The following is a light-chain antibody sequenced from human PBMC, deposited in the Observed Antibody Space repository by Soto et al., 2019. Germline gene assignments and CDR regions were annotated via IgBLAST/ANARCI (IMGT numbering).Light chain of an antibody. CDR3: HQLNSYPLT. Sequence: DIQLTQSPSFLSASVGDRVTITCRASQGISSYLAWYQLKPGKAPKVLIYAASTLQSGVPSRFSGSGYGTEFTLTISSLQPGDVATYYCHQLNSYPLTFGGGTTVEI. J-gene: IGKJ4*01. CDR2: AAS. CDR1: QGISSY. V-gene: IGKV1-9*01.